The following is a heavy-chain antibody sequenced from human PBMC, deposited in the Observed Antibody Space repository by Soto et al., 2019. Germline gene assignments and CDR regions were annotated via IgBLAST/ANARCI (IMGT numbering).Heavy chain of an antibody. CDR1: GFTFSSYA. CDR3: AKERTAIFGVVIIPYYYGMDV. D-gene: IGHD3-3*01. V-gene: IGHV3-23*01. J-gene: IGHJ6*02. CDR2: ISGSGGST. Sequence: GGSLRLSCAAYGFTFSSYAMSWVRQAPGKGLEWVSAISGSGGSTYYADSVKGRFTISRDNSKNTLYLQMNSLRAEDTAVYYCAKERTAIFGVVIIPYYYGMDVWGQGTTVTVSS.